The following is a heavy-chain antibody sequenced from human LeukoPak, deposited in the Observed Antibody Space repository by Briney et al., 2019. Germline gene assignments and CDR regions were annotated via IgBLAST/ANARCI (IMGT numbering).Heavy chain of an antibody. D-gene: IGHD3-3*01. CDR1: GFTFSSYS. J-gene: IGHJ4*02. CDR3: ARAYTIFGVVINTRPFDY. V-gene: IGHV3-21*01. CDR2: ISSSSSYI. Sequence: SGGSLRLSCAASGFTFSSYSMNWVRQAPGKGLEWVSSISSSSSYIYYADSVKGRFTISRDNAKNSLYLQMNSLRAEDTAVYYCARAYTIFGVVINTRPFDYWGQGTLVTVSS.